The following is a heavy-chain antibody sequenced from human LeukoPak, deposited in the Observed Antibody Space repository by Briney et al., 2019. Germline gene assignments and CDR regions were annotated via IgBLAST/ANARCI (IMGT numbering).Heavy chain of an antibody. CDR3: ARVYCGGDCFRSYFDY. J-gene: IGHJ4*02. V-gene: IGHV3-74*01. CDR2: INSDGSST. D-gene: IGHD2-21*02. Sequence: GGSLRLSCAASGFTFSSYWMHWVRQAPGKGLVWVSRINSDGSSTSYADSVKGRFTISRDNAKNTLYLQMNSLRAEDTAVYYCARVYCGGDCFRSYFDYWGQGTLVTVSS. CDR1: GFTFSSYW.